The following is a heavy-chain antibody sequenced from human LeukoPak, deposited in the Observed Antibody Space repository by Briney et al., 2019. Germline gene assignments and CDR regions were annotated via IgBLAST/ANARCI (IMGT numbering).Heavy chain of an antibody. CDR1: GFTFSSYA. Sequence: PGGSLRLSCAASGFTFSSYAMSWVRQAPGKGLEWVSAISGSGGSTYYADSVKGRFTISRDNSKNTLYLQMNSLRAEDTAVYYCAKGHCSSTSCYLYYFDYWGQGTLVTVSS. V-gene: IGHV3-23*01. CDR3: AKGHCSSTSCYLYYFDY. J-gene: IGHJ4*02. CDR2: ISGSGGST. D-gene: IGHD2-2*01.